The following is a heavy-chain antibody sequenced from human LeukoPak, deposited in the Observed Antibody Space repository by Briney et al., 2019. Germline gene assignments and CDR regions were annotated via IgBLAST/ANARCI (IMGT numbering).Heavy chain of an antibody. J-gene: IGHJ4*02. Sequence: GESLKISCKGSGYSFTSYWIGWVRQMPGKGLEWMGIIFPDDSDTRYSPPFQGQVTISADKSISTAYLQWSSLKASDSATYYCARRDILTGILDYWGQGTLVTVSS. V-gene: IGHV5-51*01. CDR3: ARRDILTGILDY. D-gene: IGHD3-9*01. CDR2: IFPDDSDT. CDR1: GYSFTSYW.